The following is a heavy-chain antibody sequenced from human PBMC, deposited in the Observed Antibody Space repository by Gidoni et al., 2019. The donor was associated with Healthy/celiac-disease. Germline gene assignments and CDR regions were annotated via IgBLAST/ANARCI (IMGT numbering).Heavy chain of an antibody. V-gene: IGHV3-21*01. CDR3: ARDRPPATVVTPGNWFDP. D-gene: IGHD4-17*01. J-gene: IGHJ5*02. CDR1: GFPFSSSS. Sequence: EVQLVESGGGLVKPGGSLRLSCAASGFPFSSSSMNWVRQAPGKGLEWVSSISSSSSYIYYADSVKGRFTISRDNAKNSLYLQMNSLRAEDTAVYYCARDRPPATVVTPGNWFDPWGQGTLVTVSS. CDR2: ISSSSSYI.